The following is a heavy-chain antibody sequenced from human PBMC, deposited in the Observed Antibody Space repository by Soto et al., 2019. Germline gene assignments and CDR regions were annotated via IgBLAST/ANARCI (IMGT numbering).Heavy chain of an antibody. CDR2: ISGSGGST. CDR1: GFTFTIFA. Sequence: GGSLRLSCAASGFTFTIFAMSWVRQSPGKGLEWVSTISGSGGSTYYADSVKGRFTISRDNSKNTLYLQMNSLRAEDTAVYYCARGDYYDSSGYYYYYGMDVWGQGTTVTSP. CDR3: ARGDYYDSSGYYYYYGMDV. J-gene: IGHJ6*02. D-gene: IGHD3-22*01. V-gene: IGHV3-23*01.